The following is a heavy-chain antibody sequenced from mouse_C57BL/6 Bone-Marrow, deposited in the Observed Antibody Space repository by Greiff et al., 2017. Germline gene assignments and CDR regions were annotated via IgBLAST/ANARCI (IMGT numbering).Heavy chain of an antibody. CDR2: IDPANGNT. Sequence: VQLQQSVAELVRPGASVKLSCTASGFNIKNTYMHWVKQRPDHGLEWIGRIDPANGNTNYAPQFPGKATITADTSSNTAYLQLSSLTSEDTAIFYCARNYDDYYAMDYWGHGTSVTVSS. D-gene: IGHD2-4*01. CDR3: ARNYDDYYAMDY. J-gene: IGHJ4*01. CDR1: GFNIKNTY. V-gene: IGHV14-3*01.